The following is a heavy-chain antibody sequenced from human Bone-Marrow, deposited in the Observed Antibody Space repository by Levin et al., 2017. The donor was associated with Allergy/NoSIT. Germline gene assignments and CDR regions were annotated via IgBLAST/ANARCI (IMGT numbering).Heavy chain of an antibody. V-gene: IGHV3-9*01. J-gene: IGHJ4*02. CDR2: ISWNSGSI. Sequence: GGSLRLSCAASGFTFDDYAMHWVRQAPGKGLEWVSGISWNSGSIGYADSVKGRFTISRDNAKNSLYLQMNSLRAEDTALYYCAKGGDGYNGGAYFDYWGQGTLVTVSS. CDR3: AKGGDGYNGGAYFDY. D-gene: IGHD5-24*01. CDR1: GFTFDDYA.